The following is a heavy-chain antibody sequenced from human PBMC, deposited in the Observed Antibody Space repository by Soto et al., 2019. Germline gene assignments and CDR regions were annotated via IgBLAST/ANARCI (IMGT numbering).Heavy chain of an antibody. D-gene: IGHD2-15*01. CDR2: INPNSGGT. Sequence: ASVKVSCKASGYTFTGYYMHWVRQAPGQGLEWMGWINPNSGGTNYAQKFQGWVTMTRDTSTSTAYMELSRLRSDDTAVYYCARDGDCSGGSCYPNWFDTWGQGTLVTVSS. CDR3: ARDGDCSGGSCYPNWFDT. CDR1: GYTFTGYY. V-gene: IGHV1-2*04. J-gene: IGHJ5*02.